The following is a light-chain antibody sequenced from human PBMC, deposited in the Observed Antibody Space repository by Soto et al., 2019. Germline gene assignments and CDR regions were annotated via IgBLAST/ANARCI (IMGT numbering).Light chain of an antibody. CDR3: AAWNDSLSGYV. CDR2: SNN. CDR1: SSNIRSNY. J-gene: IGLJ1*01. V-gene: IGLV1-47*02. Sequence: QSVLTQPPSASGTPGQRVTISCSGSSSNIRSNYVYWYHQLPGTAPKLLIYSNNQRPSGVPDRFSGSKSGTSASLAISGLRSEDEADYYCAAWNDSLSGYVFGTGTKVTVL.